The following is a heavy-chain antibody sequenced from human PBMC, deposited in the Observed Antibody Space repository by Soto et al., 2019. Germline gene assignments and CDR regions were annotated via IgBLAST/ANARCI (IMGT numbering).Heavy chain of an antibody. Sequence: GGSLRLSCAASGFTFSSYAMHWVRQAPGKGLEWVAVISYDGSNKYYADSVKGRFTISRDNSKNTLYLQMNSLRAEDTAVYYCARDLERTTFDYWGQGTLVTVSS. V-gene: IGHV3-30-3*01. D-gene: IGHD1-7*01. J-gene: IGHJ4*02. CDR1: GFTFSSYA. CDR3: ARDLERTTFDY. CDR2: ISYDGSNK.